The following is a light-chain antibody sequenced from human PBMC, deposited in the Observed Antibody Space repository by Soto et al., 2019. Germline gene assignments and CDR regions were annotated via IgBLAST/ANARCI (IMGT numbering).Light chain of an antibody. CDR1: QDISNY. V-gene: IGKV1-9*01. CDR3: QQLNSHPYT. Sequence: IQLTQSPSSLSASVGDRVTITCRASQDISNYLAWYQQRPGKAPKVLIYVASTLQSGVPSRVGGSGSGTDFTLTISSLQPEDSATYYCQQLNSHPYTFGQGTKLEI. CDR2: VAS. J-gene: IGKJ2*01.